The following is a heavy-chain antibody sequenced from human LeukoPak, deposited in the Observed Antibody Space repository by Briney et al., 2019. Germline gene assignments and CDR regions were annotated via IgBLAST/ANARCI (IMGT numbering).Heavy chain of an antibody. Sequence: SETLSLTCTVSGGSISSYYWSWIRQPPGKGLEWIGYIYYSGSTNYNPSLKSRVTISVDTSKNQFSLKLSSVTAADTAVYYCARVGPPGRENAYYYDSSGYRDFDYWGQGTLVTVSS. CDR1: GGSISSYY. CDR3: ARVGPPGRENAYYYDSSGYRDFDY. J-gene: IGHJ4*02. D-gene: IGHD3-22*01. CDR2: IYYSGST. V-gene: IGHV4-59*01.